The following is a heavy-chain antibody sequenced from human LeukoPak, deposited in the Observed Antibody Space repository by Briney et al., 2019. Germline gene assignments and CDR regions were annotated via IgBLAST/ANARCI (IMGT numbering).Heavy chain of an antibody. CDR3: ARVLSCSSTSCYGDYYYGMDV. D-gene: IGHD2-2*01. CDR2: IYYSVST. CDR1: GGSISSYY. J-gene: IGHJ6*02. V-gene: IGHV4-59*12. Sequence: TETLSLTCTVSGGSISSYYWSWIRQPPGKGLGWIGYIYYSVSTNYNHSLKSRDTISVDTSKNKYSLKLSSVTAADTAVYYCARVLSCSSTSCYGDYYYGMDVWGQGTTVTVSS.